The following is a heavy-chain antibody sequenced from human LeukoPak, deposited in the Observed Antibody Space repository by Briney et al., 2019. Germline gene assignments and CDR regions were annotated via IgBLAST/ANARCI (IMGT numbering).Heavy chain of an antibody. J-gene: IGHJ4*02. V-gene: IGHV3-30-3*01. CDR3: AKARNRNSLEWLSPYYFDY. D-gene: IGHD3-3*01. Sequence: GGSLRLSCAASGFTFSSYAMHWVRQAPGKGLEWVAVISYDGSNKYYADSVKGRFTISRDNSKNTLYLQMNSLRAEDTAVYYCAKARNRNSLEWLSPYYFDYWGQGTLVTVSS. CDR1: GFTFSSYA. CDR2: ISYDGSNK.